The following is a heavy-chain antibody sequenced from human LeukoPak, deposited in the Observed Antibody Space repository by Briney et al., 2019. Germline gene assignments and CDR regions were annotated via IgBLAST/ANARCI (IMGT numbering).Heavy chain of an antibody. V-gene: IGHV3-9*01. CDR2: ISWNSGSI. CDR3: ARDRSSWYGAL. Sequence: GGSLRLSCAASGFTFDDYAMHWVRQAPGKGLEWVSGISWNSGSIGYADSVKGRFTISRDNAKNSLYLQMNSLRAEDTAVYYCARDRSSWYGALWGQGTLVTVSS. CDR1: GFTFDDYA. J-gene: IGHJ4*02. D-gene: IGHD6-13*01.